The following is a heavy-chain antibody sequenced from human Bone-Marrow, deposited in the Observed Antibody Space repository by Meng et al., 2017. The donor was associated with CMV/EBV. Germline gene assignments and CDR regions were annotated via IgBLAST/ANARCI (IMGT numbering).Heavy chain of an antibody. V-gene: IGHV3-53*01. J-gene: IGHJ6*02. CDR1: GVTVSSNY. D-gene: IGHD4-11*01. Sequence: GESRKISCAASGVTVSSNYMSWVRQAPGKGLEWVSVIYSGGGTYYADSVKGRFTISRDNSKNTLYLQMNSLRAEDTAVYYCARGLNRVTRGVYGKDVCGQGTTVTVSS. CDR2: IYSGGGT. CDR3: ARGLNRVTRGVYGKDV.